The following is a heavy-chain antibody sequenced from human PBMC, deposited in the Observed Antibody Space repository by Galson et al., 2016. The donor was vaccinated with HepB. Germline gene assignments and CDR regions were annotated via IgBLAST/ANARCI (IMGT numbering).Heavy chain of an antibody. CDR3: AKEQYTSRWYAEYYFDH. J-gene: IGHJ4*02. V-gene: IGHV3-23*01. CDR2: ISVSGGST. D-gene: IGHD6-13*01. Sequence: SLRLSCAASGFTFSSYAMSWVRQAPGKGPEWVSAISVSGGSTYYADSVKGRFTISRDNSKNTLYLQMNSLRAEDTAVYYCAKEQYTSRWYAEYYFDHWGQGTLVTVSS. CDR1: GFTFSSYA.